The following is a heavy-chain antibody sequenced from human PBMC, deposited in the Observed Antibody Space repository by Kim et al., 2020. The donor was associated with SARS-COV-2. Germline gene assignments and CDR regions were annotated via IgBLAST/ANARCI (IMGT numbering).Heavy chain of an antibody. CDR1: GDSVSSNSAA. D-gene: IGHD4-17*01. CDR2: TYYRFKWYN. Sequence: SQTLSLTCAISGDSVSSNSAAWNWIRQSPSRGLEWLGRTYYRFKWYNDYAVSVKSRITVNPDTSKNQFSLQLNSVTPEDMAVYYCARAGTLTLLYDMDVWGQGTTVTVSS. CDR3: ARAGTLTLLYDMDV. J-gene: IGHJ6*01. V-gene: IGHV6-1*01.